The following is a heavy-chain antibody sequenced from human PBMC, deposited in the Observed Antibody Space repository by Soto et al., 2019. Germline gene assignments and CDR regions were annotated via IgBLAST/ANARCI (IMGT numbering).Heavy chain of an antibody. CDR1: GGSISSSSYY. D-gene: IGHD6-13*01. V-gene: IGHV4-61*05. J-gene: IGHJ4*02. Sequence: PSXTLSLTCTVSGGSISSSSYYWGRIRQPPGKGLEWIGYIYNSGSTNYNPSLKSRVTISVDTSKNQFSLKLSSVTDADTAVYYCARGSTGYSSSWYRYWGQGTLVTVSS. CDR2: IYNSGST. CDR3: ARGSTGYSSSWYRY.